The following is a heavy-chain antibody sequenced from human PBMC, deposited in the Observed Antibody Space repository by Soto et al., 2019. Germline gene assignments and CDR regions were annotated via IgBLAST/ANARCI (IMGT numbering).Heavy chain of an antibody. CDR1: GYSISSSNW. Sequence: PSETLSLTCAVSGYSISSSNWWGWIRQPPGKGLEWIGYIYYSGTTYYNPSLKSRVTISVDTSKNQFSLKLSSVTAADTAVYYCARVSSSWGLVNYFDYWGQGALVTVSS. D-gene: IGHD6-13*01. J-gene: IGHJ4*02. CDR2: IYYSGTT. V-gene: IGHV4-28*03. CDR3: ARVSSSWGLVNYFDY.